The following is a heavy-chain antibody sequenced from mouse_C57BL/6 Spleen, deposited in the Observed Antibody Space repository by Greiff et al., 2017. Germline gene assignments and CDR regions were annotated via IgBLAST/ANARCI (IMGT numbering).Heavy chain of an antibody. CDR2: IYPGDGDT. CDR1: GYAFSSSW. V-gene: IGHV1-82*01. CDR3: ARGDYDPTWFAY. D-gene: IGHD2-4*01. J-gene: IGHJ3*01. Sequence: VQLQQSGPELVKPGASVKISCKASGYAFSSSWMNWVKQRPGKGLEWIGRIYPGDGDTNYNGKFKGKATLTADKSSSTAYMQLSSLTSEDSAVYFCARGDYDPTWFAYWGQGTLVTVSA.